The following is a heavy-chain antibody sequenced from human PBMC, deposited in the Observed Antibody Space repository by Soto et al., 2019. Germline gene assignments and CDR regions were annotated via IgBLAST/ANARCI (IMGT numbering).Heavy chain of an antibody. CDR1: GGTFSSYA. V-gene: IGHV1-69*06. CDR2: IIPIFGTA. J-gene: IGHJ3*02. CDR3: ARIQLRYWDWFGAFDI. Sequence: SVKVSCKAAGGTFSSYAISWVRQAPGQGLEWMGGIIPIFGTANYAQKFQGRVTITADKSTSTAYMELSSLRSEDTAVYYCARIQLRYWDWFGAFDISGQGXMVTV. D-gene: IGHD3-9*01.